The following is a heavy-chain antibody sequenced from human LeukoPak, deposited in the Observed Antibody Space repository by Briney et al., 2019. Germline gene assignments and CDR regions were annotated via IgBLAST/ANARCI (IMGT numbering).Heavy chain of an antibody. CDR1: GITFSSHA. V-gene: IGHV3-23*01. J-gene: IGHJ4*02. D-gene: IGHD6-13*01. CDR2: INGSGGST. Sequence: GGSLRLSCAASGITFSSHAMSWVRQAPGKGLEWVSAINGSGGSTYYTDSVKGRFTISRDNSKNTLFLQMNSLRAEDTAVYYCARARASSSWYEDYWGQGTLVTVSS. CDR3: ARARASSSWYEDY.